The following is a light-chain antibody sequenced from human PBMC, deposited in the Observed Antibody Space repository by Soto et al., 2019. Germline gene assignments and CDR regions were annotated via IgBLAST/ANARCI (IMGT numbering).Light chain of an antibody. CDR2: GAS. CDR3: QQYGGSPLT. J-gene: IGKJ4*01. CDR1: QSVLYSSNNKNY. Sequence: DIVMNQSPDSLAVSLVERATINCKSSQSVLYSSNNKNYLAWYQQKPGQAPKLLIYGASSRATGIPDRFSGSGSGTDFTLTISRLEPEDFAVYYCQQYGGSPLTFGGGTKVDI. V-gene: IGKV4-1*01.